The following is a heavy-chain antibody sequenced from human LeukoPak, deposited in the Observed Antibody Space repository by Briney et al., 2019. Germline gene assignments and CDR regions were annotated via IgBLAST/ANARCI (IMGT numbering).Heavy chain of an antibody. CDR2: IYYSGST. D-gene: IGHD2-2*01. Sequence: SETLSLTCTVSGGSISSSSYYWGWIRQPPGKGLEWIGSIYYSGSTYYNPSLKSRVTISVDTSKNQFSLKLSSVTAADTAVYYCASGVLDIVVVPAAMGAFDIWGQGTMVTVSP. CDR1: GGSISSSSYY. J-gene: IGHJ3*02. CDR3: ASGVLDIVVVPAAMGAFDI. V-gene: IGHV4-39*07.